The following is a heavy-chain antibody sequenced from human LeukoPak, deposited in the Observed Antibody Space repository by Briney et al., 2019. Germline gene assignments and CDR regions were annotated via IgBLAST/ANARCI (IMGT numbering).Heavy chain of an antibody. D-gene: IGHD3-22*01. CDR3: ARHHYYDSSGYPNWFDP. CDR2: IYPGDSDT. CDR1: GYSFTSYW. V-gene: IGHV5-51*01. Sequence: GESLKISCKGSGYSFTSYWIGWVRQMPGKGLEWMGIIYPGDSDTRYSPSFQGQVTISADKSISTAYLQWSSLKASDTAVYYCARHHYYDSSGYPNWFDPWGQGTLVTVSS. J-gene: IGHJ5*02.